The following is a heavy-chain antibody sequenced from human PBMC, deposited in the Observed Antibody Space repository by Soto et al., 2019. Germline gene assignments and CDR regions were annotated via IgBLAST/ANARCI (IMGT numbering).Heavy chain of an antibody. V-gene: IGHV1-3*01. Sequence: ASVKVSCKASGYTFTSYAMHWVRRAPGQRLERMGWINAGNGNTKYSQKFQGRVTITRDTSASTAYMGLSSLRTDDTALYYCAKGGVIATFGGVVVSYCFDSWGQGTPVTVSS. CDR2: INAGNGNT. CDR1: GYTFTSYA. D-gene: IGHD3-16*02. J-gene: IGHJ4*02. CDR3: AKGGVIATFGGVVVSYCFDS.